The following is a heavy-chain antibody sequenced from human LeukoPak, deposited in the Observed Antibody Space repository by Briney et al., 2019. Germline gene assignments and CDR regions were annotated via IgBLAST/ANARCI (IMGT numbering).Heavy chain of an antibody. CDR1: GFTFSSYW. V-gene: IGHV3-7*01. CDR2: IKQDGSEK. CDR3: ANLYSSSWYGGYYFDY. J-gene: IGHJ4*02. Sequence: GGSLRLSCAASGFTFSSYWLSWVRQAPGKGLEWVANIKQDGSEKYYVDSVKGRFTISRDNAKNSLYLQMNSLRAEDTAVYYCANLYSSSWYGGYYFDYWGQGNLVTVSS. D-gene: IGHD6-13*01.